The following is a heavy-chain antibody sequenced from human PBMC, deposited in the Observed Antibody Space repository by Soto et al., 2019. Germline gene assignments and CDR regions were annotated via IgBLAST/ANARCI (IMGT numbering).Heavy chain of an antibody. CDR1: GGSISSGGYS. CDR3: ARGETGTTSWFDP. J-gene: IGHJ5*02. V-gene: IGHV4-30-2*01. D-gene: IGHD1-1*01. CDR2: IYHSGST. Sequence: PSETLSLTCAVSGGSISSGGYSWSWIRQPPGKGLEWIGYIYHSGSTYYNPSLKSRVTISVDRSKNQFSLKLSSVTAADTAVYYCARGETGTTSWFDPWGQGTRVTVSS.